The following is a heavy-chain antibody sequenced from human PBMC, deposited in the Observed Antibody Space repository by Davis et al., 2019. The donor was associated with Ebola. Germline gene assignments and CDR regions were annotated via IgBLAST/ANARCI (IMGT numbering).Heavy chain of an antibody. Sequence: MPSETLSLTCTVSGGSISSYYWSWIRQPPGKGLEWIGYIYYSGSTNYNPSLKSRVSISVDMSKNQLSLRLSSVTAADTAVYYCARKDYGDYVPVPVDVWGKGTTVTVSS. J-gene: IGHJ6*04. CDR1: GGSISSYY. CDR2: IYYSGST. CDR3: ARKDYGDYVPVPVDV. D-gene: IGHD4-17*01. V-gene: IGHV4-59*08.